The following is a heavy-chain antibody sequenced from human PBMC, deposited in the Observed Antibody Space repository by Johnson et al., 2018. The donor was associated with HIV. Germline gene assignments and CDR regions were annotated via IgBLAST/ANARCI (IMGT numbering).Heavy chain of an antibody. CDR1: GFTFDDYG. CDR3: AKDLFTEREDDVFDF. J-gene: IGHJ3*01. CDR2: INWNGGRT. V-gene: IGHV3-20*04. D-gene: IGHD1-26*01. Sequence: QLVESGGGVVRPGGSLRLPCEASGFTFDDYGMSWVRQPPGKGLEGVSGINWNGGRTGYADSVKGRFPISRDNSKNTLYLQMNSLRAEDTAVYYCAKDLFTEREDDVFDFWGQGTMVTVSS.